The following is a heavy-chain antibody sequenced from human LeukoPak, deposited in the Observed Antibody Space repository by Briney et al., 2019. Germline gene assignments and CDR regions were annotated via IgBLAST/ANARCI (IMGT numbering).Heavy chain of an antibody. CDR3: ARVRRGYSYGYWVDY. CDR2: IYTSGST. CDR1: GGSISSGSYY. Sequence: IPSQTLSLTCTVSGGSISSGSYYWSWIWQPAGKGLEWIGRIYTSGSTNYNPSLKSRVTISVDTSKSQFSLKLSSVTAADTAVYYCARVRRGYSYGYWVDYWGQGTLVTVS. J-gene: IGHJ4*02. V-gene: IGHV4-61*02. D-gene: IGHD5-18*01.